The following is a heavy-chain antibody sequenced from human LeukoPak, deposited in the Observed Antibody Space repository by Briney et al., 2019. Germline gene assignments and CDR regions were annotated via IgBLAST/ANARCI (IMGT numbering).Heavy chain of an antibody. Sequence: GGSLRLSCAASGFTVSSNYMCWVRQAPGKGMEWVSVIYSGGSTYYADSVKGRFTISRDNSKNTLYLQMNSLRAEDTAVYYCARDSLEGDRLVDYWGQGTLVTVSS. J-gene: IGHJ4*02. V-gene: IGHV3-53*01. CDR1: GFTVSSNY. CDR3: ARDSLEGDRLVDY. CDR2: IYSGGST. D-gene: IGHD3-16*01.